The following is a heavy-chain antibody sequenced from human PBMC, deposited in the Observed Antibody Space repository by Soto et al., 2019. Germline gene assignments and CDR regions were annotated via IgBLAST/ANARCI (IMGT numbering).Heavy chain of an antibody. CDR2: IYWDDDK. J-gene: IGHJ6*02. CDR1: GFSLSTSGVG. Sequence: QITLKESGPTLVKPTQTLTLTCTFSGFSLSTSGVGVVWIRQPPGKALEWLALIYWDDDKRYRPSLETRLTITKDNSKNQVVLTMTNMDSVDTATYYCAYLPCSGGSCYWFSYSGMDVWGQGTTVTVSS. CDR3: AYLPCSGGSCYWFSYSGMDV. V-gene: IGHV2-5*02. D-gene: IGHD2-15*01.